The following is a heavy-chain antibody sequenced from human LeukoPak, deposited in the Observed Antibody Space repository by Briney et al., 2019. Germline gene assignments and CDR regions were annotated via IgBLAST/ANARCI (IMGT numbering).Heavy chain of an antibody. J-gene: IGHJ4*02. CDR1: GITLSRYW. V-gene: IGHV3-7*05. Sequence: PGGSLRLSCVASGITLSRYWMSWVRQAPGKGLEWVANMKQDGSEKYYVDSVKGRFTISRGNAKNSLYLQMNSLRAEDTAVYYCVRDSSGYDYWGQGALVTVSS. CDR2: MKQDGSEK. D-gene: IGHD6-19*01. CDR3: VRDSSGYDY.